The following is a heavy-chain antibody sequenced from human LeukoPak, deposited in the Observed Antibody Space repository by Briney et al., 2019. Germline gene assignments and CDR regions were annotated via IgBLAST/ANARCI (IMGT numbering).Heavy chain of an antibody. CDR1: GFTVSSNY. D-gene: IGHD3-22*01. Sequence: PGVSLRLSCAASGFTVSSNYMSWVRQAPGKGLEWVSVIYSGGSTYYADSVKGRFTISRDNSKNTLYLQMNSLRAEDTAVYYCARDQGDSSGYYYVAWGQGTLVTVSS. J-gene: IGHJ5*02. CDR3: ARDQGDSSGYYYVA. CDR2: IYSGGST. V-gene: IGHV3-53*01.